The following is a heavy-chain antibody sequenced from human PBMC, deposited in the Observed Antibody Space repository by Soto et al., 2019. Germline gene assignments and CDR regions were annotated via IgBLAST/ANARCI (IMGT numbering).Heavy chain of an antibody. CDR2: VYHSGRT. J-gene: IGHJ4*02. CDR3: ARGVNYYDSSGFYPRDY. CDR1: GYSITAGYY. D-gene: IGHD3-22*01. Sequence: SETLSLTCAVSGYSITAGYYWGWVRRPPGKGLEWIGSVYHSGRTSYNPSLESRVTISVDTSKNQFSLRLSSVTAADAAVYYCARGVNYYDSSGFYPRDYWGQGILVTVSS. V-gene: IGHV4-38-2*01.